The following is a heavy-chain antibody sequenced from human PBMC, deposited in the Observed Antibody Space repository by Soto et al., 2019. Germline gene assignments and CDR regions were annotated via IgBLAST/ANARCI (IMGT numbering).Heavy chain of an antibody. J-gene: IGHJ4*02. CDR1: GGSISSGGYY. CDR3: ARDLGGWLNYYFAY. D-gene: IGHD3-10*01. Sequence: SETLSLTCTVSGGSISSGGYYWSWIRQHPGKGLEWNGYIYYSGSTYYNPSLKSRVTISVDTSKNQFSLKLSSVTAADTAVYYCARDLGGWLNYYFAYWGQGTLVTVSS. V-gene: IGHV4-31*03. CDR2: IYYSGST.